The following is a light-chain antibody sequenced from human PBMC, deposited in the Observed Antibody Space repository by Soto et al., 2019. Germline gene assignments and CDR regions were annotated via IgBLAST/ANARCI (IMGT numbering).Light chain of an antibody. CDR2: RNN. Sequence: QSVLTQPPSASGTPGQRVTISCSGSSSNIGSNYVYWYQQLPGTAPKLLIYRNNQRPSGVPDRFSGSKSGTSASLAISGLRSEDEADYYCAAWDDSRRGVSGGGTKVTVL. CDR1: SSNIGSNY. V-gene: IGLV1-47*01. J-gene: IGLJ3*02. CDR3: AAWDDSRRGV.